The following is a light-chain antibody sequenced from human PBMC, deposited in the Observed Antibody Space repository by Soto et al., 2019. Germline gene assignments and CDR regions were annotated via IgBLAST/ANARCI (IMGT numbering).Light chain of an antibody. CDR1: QSLRTW. V-gene: IGKV1-5*03. Sequence: DIQMTQSPSTLSASIGDRVTITCRASQSLRTWLAWFQQKPGEAPKGLIYKVSYLESGVPPRFDGSGSETDFTLTINGLQPDDFATYYCLQYHTYPWTFGQGTKVEIK. CDR2: KVS. J-gene: IGKJ1*01. CDR3: LQYHTYPWT.